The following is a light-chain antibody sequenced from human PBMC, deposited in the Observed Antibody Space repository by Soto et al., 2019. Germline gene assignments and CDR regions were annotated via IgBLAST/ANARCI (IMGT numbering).Light chain of an antibody. CDR2: AYT. V-gene: IGLV1-40*01. Sequence: QSVLTQPPSVTGAPGQRVTISCTGTNSNIGAGYDVHWYQQFPGKALKLLISAYTNRPSGIPDRFSGSKSGTSASLAITGLQAEDEADFYCQSYDSSFNGLIFGVGTKLTVL. J-gene: IGLJ2*01. CDR1: NSNIGAGYD. CDR3: QSYDSSFNGLI.